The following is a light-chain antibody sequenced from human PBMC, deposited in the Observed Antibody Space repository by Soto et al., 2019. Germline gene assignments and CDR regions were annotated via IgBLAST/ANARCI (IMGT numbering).Light chain of an antibody. CDR2: AAS. J-gene: IGKJ1*01. CDR1: QSIITY. CDR3: QQSYTTPWT. V-gene: IGKV1-39*01. Sequence: DIQMTQSPSSLSASVGDRVTITCRASQSIITYLNWYQQKPGKAPKLLIYAASSLQSGVPSRFSGRESGTDFTLTISSLQPEDFATYYCQQSYTTPWTFGQGTKVEIK.